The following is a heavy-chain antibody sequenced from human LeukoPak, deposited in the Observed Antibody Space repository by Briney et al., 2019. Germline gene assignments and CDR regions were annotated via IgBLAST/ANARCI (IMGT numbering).Heavy chain of an antibody. CDR2: INPNSGGT. D-gene: IGHD6-19*01. V-gene: IGHV1-2*02. J-gene: IGHJ3*02. CDR3: ATGWSYGSGWTWAFDI. Sequence: GASVKVSCKASGYTFTGYYMHWVRQAPGQGLEWMGWINPNSGGTNYAQKFQGRVTMTRDTSISTAYMELSRLRSDDTAVYYCATGWSYGSGWTWAFDIWGQGTMVTVSS. CDR1: GYTFTGYY.